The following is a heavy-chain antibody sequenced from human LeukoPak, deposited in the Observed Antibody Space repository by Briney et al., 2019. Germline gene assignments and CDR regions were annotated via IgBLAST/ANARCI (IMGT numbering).Heavy chain of an antibody. V-gene: IGHV3-48*04. Sequence: AGGSLRLSFAASGFTFSSYSMNWVRQAPGKGLEWVSYISISSSTIYYAGSVKGRFTISRDNAKNSLYLQMNSLRAEDTAVYYCARYARFGSGDDAFDIWGQGTMVTVSS. CDR1: GFTFSSYS. D-gene: IGHD3-10*01. CDR2: ISISSSTI. J-gene: IGHJ3*02. CDR3: ARYARFGSGDDAFDI.